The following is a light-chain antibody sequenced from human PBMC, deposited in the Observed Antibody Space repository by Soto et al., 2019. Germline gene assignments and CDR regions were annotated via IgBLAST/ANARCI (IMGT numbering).Light chain of an antibody. CDR3: KQYISYYRT. Sequence: DIQMTQSPSNLYASVGGRGTIACRASQSISSWLAWYQQKPGTDNKILMFDDSSLESGVKSRFSGSGSGTEFTLTISSMQPDDFATYYCKQYISYYRTFGPVTKVDIK. CDR2: DDS. J-gene: IGKJ1*01. CDR1: QSISSW. V-gene: IGKV1-5*01.